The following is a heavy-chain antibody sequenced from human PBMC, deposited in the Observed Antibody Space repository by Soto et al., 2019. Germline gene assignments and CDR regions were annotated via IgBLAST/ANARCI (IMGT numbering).Heavy chain of an antibody. D-gene: IGHD6-19*01. Sequence: QVQLVQSGAEVKKPGASVTVSCNTSGYTFSNYGINGVRQAPGQGLKWMGWISGYNGNTNYAQTVPGKVTRTTNTSTGTVYMGLRSLKSDDTAKYYGSRFIMVGGWFDPNYYHGMDVWGQGTTVTVSS. V-gene: IGHV1-18*04. CDR1: GYTFSNYG. CDR2: ISGYNGNT. J-gene: IGHJ6*02. CDR3: SRFIMVGGWFDPNYYHGMDV.